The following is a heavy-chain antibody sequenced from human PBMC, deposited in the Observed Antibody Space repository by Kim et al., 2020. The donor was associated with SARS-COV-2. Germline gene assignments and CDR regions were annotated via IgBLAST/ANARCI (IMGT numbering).Heavy chain of an antibody. CDR1: GYTFTSYY. J-gene: IGHJ5*02. D-gene: IGHD3-3*01. CDR2: INPSGGST. CDR3: ARDQSNYDFWSGYYKGWFDP. V-gene: IGHV1-46*01. Sequence: ASVKVSCKASGYTFTSYYMHWVRQAPGQGLEWMGIINPSGGSTSYAQKFQGRVTMTRDTSTSTVYMELSSLRSEDTAVYYCARDQSNYDFWSGYYKGWFDPWGQGTLVTVSS.